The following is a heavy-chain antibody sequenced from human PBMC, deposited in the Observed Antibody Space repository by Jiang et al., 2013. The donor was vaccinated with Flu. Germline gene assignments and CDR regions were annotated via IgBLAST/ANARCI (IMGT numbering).Heavy chain of an antibody. Sequence: VQLLESGGGLVKPGGSLRLSCAASGFTFSSYSMNWVRQAPGKGLEWVSSISSSSSYIYYADSVKGRFTISRDNAKNSLYLQMNSLRAEDTAVYYCARDPGGGGAFDIWGQGTMVTVSS. CDR1: GFTFSSYS. CDR3: ARDPGGGGAFDI. V-gene: IGHV3-21*01. D-gene: IGHD2-15*01. J-gene: IGHJ3*02. CDR2: ISSSSSYI.